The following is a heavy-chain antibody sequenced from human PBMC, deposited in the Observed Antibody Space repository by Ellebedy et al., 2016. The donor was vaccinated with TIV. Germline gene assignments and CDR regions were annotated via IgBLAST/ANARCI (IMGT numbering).Heavy chain of an antibody. D-gene: IGHD3-3*01. V-gene: IGHV1-18*01. CDR2: ISAYNGNT. CDR1: GYTFTSYG. Sequence: ASVKVSCKASGYTFTSYGISWVRQAPGQGLEWMGWISAYNGNTNYAQKLQGRVTMTTDTSTSTAYMELRSLRSDDTAVYYCARGPPYYDFWSGYHLPFDYWGQGTLVTVSS. J-gene: IGHJ4*02. CDR3: ARGPPYYDFWSGYHLPFDY.